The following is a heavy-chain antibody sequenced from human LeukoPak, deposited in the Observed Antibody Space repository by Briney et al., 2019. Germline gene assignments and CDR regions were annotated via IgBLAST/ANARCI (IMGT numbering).Heavy chain of an antibody. V-gene: IGHV1-24*01. CDR2: FDPEDGET. Sequence: ASVNVSCKVSGYTLTELSMHWVRQAPGKGLEWMGGFDPEDGETIYAQKFQGRVTMTEDTSTDTAYMELSSLRSEDTAVYYCATEGVYGSVIVTRENAFDTWGQGTMVTVSS. D-gene: IGHD3-10*01. CDR3: ATEGVYGSVIVTRENAFDT. J-gene: IGHJ3*02. CDR1: GYTLTELS.